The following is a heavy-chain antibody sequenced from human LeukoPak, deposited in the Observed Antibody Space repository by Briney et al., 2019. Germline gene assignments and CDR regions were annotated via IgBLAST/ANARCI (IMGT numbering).Heavy chain of an antibody. CDR1: RFTFNTYA. CDR3: AKDQAGPTRDWYFDF. D-gene: IGHD5-12*01. V-gene: IGHV3-23*01. CDR2: ISSSGGST. J-gene: IGHJ4*02. Sequence: GGSLRLSCAASRFTFNTYAVSWVRQAPGKGLEWVSAISSSGGSTYYADSAKGRFTISRDNSKNTLYLQMNSLRAEDTAVYYCAKDQAGPTRDWYFDFWGQGTLVTVSS.